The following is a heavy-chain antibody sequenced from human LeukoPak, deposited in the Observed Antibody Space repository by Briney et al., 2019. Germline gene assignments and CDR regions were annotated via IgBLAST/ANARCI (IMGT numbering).Heavy chain of an antibody. CDR3: ATPVVVEGAFDI. CDR1: GGSISSGDYY. V-gene: IGHV4-30-4*01. CDR2: IYYSGST. Sequence: SETLSLTCTVSGGSISSGDYYWSWIRQPPGRGLEWIGYIYYSGSTYYNPSLKSRVTISVDTSKNQFSLKLSSVTAADTAVYYCATPVVVEGAFDIWGQGTMVTVSS. D-gene: IGHD2-15*01. J-gene: IGHJ3*02.